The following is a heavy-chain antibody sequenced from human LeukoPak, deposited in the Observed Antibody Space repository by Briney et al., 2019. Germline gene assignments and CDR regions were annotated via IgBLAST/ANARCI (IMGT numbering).Heavy chain of an antibody. Sequence: PGGSLRLSCAASGFTFSSYGMHWVRQAPGKGLEWVAFIRYDGSNKYYADSVKGRFTISRDNSKNTLYLQMNSLRAEDTAVYYCAKDLRKSIAAAGYWGQGTLVTVSS. V-gene: IGHV3-30*02. J-gene: IGHJ4*02. D-gene: IGHD6-13*01. CDR1: GFTFSSYG. CDR2: IRYDGSNK. CDR3: AKDLRKSIAAAGY.